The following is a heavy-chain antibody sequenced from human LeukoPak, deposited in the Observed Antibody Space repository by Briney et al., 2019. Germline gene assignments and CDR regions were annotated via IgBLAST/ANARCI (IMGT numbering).Heavy chain of an antibody. V-gene: IGHV1-69*06. Sequence: SVKVSCKASGGTFSSYAISWVRQAPGQGLEWMGRIIPIFGTANYAQKFQGRVTITADKSTSTAYMELSSLRSEDTAVYYCARGSVVRGVIITSGFDYWGQGTLVTASS. CDR3: ARGSVVRGVIITSGFDY. CDR2: IIPIFGTA. J-gene: IGHJ4*02. D-gene: IGHD3-10*01. CDR1: GGTFSSYA.